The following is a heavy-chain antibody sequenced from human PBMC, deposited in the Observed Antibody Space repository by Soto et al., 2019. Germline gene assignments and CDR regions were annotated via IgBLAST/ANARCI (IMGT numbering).Heavy chain of an antibody. J-gene: IGHJ5*02. Sequence: QVQLVQSGAEVKKPGSLVKVSCKASGGTFSIYTISWVRQAPGQGLEWMGGSANSAQKFQGRLTVTADESTSTVYLELSSLTSEDTAVYYCAREGPPDIAWFDPWGQGTLVSVSS. CDR2: SA. CDR1: GGTFSIYT. CDR3: AREGPPDIAWFDP. V-gene: IGHV1-69*01. D-gene: IGHD2-15*01.